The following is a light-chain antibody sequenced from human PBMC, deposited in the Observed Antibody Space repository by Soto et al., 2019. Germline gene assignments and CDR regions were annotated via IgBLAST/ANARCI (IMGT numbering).Light chain of an antibody. CDR2: GNT. CDR3: SSYTSTSTPWV. Sequence: QAVVTQPPSVSGAPGQRVTISCTGSSSNIGAGYDVHWYQQLPGTAPKLLIYGNTNRPSGVPDRFSGSRSGTSASLAITGLQAEDDGDYYCSSYTSTSTPWVFGGGTKLTVL. V-gene: IGLV1-40*01. J-gene: IGLJ3*02. CDR1: SSNIGAGYD.